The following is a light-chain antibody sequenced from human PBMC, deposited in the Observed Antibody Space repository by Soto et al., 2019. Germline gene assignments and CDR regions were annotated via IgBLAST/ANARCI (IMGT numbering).Light chain of an antibody. V-gene: IGKV3-15*01. J-gene: IGKJ5*01. CDR3: QQYNGWPIT. CDR2: GAS. Sequence: EIVMTQSPATLSVSPGERVTISCRASQSVGNNLAWHQQKPGQAPRLLIYGASTRATGVPSRFSGSGSGTEFTLTISSLQSEDFAVYYCQQYNGWPITFGQGTRLEIK. CDR1: QSVGNN.